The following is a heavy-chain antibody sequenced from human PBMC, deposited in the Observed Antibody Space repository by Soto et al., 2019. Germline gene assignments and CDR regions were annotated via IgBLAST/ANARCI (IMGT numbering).Heavy chain of an antibody. J-gene: IGHJ4*02. CDR2: IWYDGSNK. D-gene: IGHD2-2*01. CDR3: ARDIVVVPAAAQFDY. Sequence: GGSLRLSCAASGFTFSSYGMHWVRQAPGKGLEWVAVIWYDGSNKYYADSVKGRFTISRDNSKNTLYLQMNSLRAEDTAVYYCARDIVVVPAAAQFDYWGQGTLVTVSS. V-gene: IGHV3-33*01. CDR1: GFTFSSYG.